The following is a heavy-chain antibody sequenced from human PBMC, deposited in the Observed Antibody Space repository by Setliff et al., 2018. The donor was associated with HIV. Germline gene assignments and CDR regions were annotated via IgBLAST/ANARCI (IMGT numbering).Heavy chain of an antibody. D-gene: IGHD4-17*01. CDR1: GVSVNDYY. Sequence: PSETLSLTCSVSGVSVNDYYWSWIRQPAGKGLEWIGRLYSGGTTNYNPSLKSRLTMSVDTSSNKFSLKLNSVTAADTAVYYCARDRDRKDTTYVRFDYWGHGILVTVSS. CDR3: ARDRDRKDTTYVRFDY. V-gene: IGHV4-4*07. CDR2: LYSGGTT. J-gene: IGHJ4*01.